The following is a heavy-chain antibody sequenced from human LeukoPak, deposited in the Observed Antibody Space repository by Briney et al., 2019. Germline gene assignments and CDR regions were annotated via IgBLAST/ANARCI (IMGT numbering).Heavy chain of an antibody. Sequence: SETLSLTCTVSGGSVDSSNYYWSWIRQPPGKGLEWIGYMYHTGSSNYSPSLKSRLTISVDMSKNQFSLKLSSMTAADTAVYYCAGDQGGSAHRHAFDIWGQGTLVTVSS. V-gene: IGHV4-61*01. CDR2: MYHTGSS. CDR1: GGSVDSSNYY. J-gene: IGHJ3*02. CDR3: AGDQGGSAHRHAFDI. D-gene: IGHD1-26*01.